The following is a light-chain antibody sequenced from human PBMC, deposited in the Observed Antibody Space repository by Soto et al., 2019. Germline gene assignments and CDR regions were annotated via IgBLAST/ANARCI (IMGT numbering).Light chain of an antibody. J-gene: IGKJ1*01. CDR1: QTVGSSF. V-gene: IGKV3D-20*02. CDR2: GAS. CDR3: QQRSNWPPWT. Sequence: EIVLTQSPGTLSLSPGERATLSCRASQTVGSSFLAWFQHKPGQAPRLLIYGASTRATGIPDRFSGSGSGTDFTLTISRLEPEDFAVYYCQQRSNWPPWTFGQGTK.